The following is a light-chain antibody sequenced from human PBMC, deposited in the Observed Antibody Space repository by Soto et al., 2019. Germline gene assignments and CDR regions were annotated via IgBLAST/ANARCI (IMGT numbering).Light chain of an antibody. J-gene: IGLJ3*02. CDR2: EVT. CDR3: SSHAGIINVV. CDR1: SSDVGAYNS. V-gene: IGLV2-8*01. Sequence: QSALTQPPSASGSPGQSVTISCTGTSSDVGAYNSVSWYQQHPGKAPKLIIYEVTKRPSGVPDRFSGSKSGNTASLTVSGLQAEDEADYYCSSHAGIINVVFGGGTKLTVL.